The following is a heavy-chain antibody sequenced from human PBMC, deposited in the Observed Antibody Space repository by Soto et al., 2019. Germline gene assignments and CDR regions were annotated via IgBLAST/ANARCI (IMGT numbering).Heavy chain of an antibody. CDR1: GFIFNEYG. V-gene: IGHV3-33*03. CDR3: AEWGCSVSNCNFNHRSFDL. J-gene: IGHJ4*02. CDR2: IWHDGSNK. D-gene: IGHD1-7*01. Sequence: QVQLVESGGGVVQPGRSLRLSCAASGFIFNEYGMHWVRQAPGKGLEWVAVIWHDGSNKYYADSVKGRFTFSRDNSKNTMALQMNSLRAEDTAVYYCAEWGCSVSNCNFNHRSFDLWGQGTLVTVSS.